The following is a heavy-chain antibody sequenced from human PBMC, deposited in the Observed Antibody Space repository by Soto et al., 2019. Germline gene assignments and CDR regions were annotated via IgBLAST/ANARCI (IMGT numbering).Heavy chain of an antibody. J-gene: IGHJ6*02. CDR1: GYTFTGYY. D-gene: IGHD6-19*01. CDR2: INPNSGGT. Sequence: GASVKVSCKASGYTFTGYYMHWVRQAPGQGLEWMGWINPNSGGTNYAQKFQGRVTMTRDTSISTAYMGLSRLRSDDTAVYYCAREKVAGSYYYYGMDVWGQGTTVTVSS. V-gene: IGHV1-2*02. CDR3: AREKVAGSYYYYGMDV.